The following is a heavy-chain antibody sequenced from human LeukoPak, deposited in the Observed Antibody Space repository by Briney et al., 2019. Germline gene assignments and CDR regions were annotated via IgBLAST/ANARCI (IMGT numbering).Heavy chain of an antibody. CDR1: GDSVSSNSAA. V-gene: IGHV6-1*01. D-gene: IGHD3-22*01. J-gene: IGHJ4*02. CDR2: TYYRSKWYN. Sequence: SQTLSLTCAISGDSVSSNSAAWNWIRQSPSRGLEWLGRTYYRSKWYNDYAVSVRSRITINPDTSKNQFSLQLNSVTPEDTAVYYCARGALQLRHYDSTQTHFDYWGQGTLVTVSS. CDR3: ARGALQLRHYDSTQTHFDY.